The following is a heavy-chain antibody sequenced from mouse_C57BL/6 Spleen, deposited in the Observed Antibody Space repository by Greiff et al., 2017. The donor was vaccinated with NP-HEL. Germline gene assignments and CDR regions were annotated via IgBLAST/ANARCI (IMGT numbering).Heavy chain of an antibody. D-gene: IGHD2-4*01. CDR3: ARGYYEFAY. Sequence: EVQVVESGGGLVKPGGSLKLSCAASGFTFSSYAMSWVRQTPEKRLEWVATISDGGSYTYYPDNVKGRFTISRDNAKNNLYLQMSHLKSEDTAMYYCARGYYEFAYWGQGTLVTVSA. J-gene: IGHJ3*01. CDR2: ISDGGSYT. V-gene: IGHV5-4*01. CDR1: GFTFSSYA.